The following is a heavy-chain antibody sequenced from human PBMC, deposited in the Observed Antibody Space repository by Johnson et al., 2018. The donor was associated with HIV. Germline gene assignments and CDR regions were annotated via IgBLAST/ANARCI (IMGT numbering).Heavy chain of an antibody. CDR1: GFTFSTYG. D-gene: IGHD6-13*01. CDR2: MWYDGSNK. V-gene: IGHV3-33*06. Sequence: QVQLVESGGGVVQPGRSLRLSCAASGFTFSTYGMHWVRQAPGKGLEWVAVMWYDGSNKYYADSVKGRFTISRDNSKNTLDLQMNSRRAEDTAVYYCAKDQGSSSWTNDAFDVWGQGTMVTVSS. J-gene: IGHJ3*01. CDR3: AKDQGSSSWTNDAFDV.